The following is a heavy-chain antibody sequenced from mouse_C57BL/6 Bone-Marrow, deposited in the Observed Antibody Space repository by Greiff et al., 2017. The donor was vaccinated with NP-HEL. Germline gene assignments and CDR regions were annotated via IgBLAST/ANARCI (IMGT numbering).Heavy chain of an antibody. CDR2: IYPGDGDT. V-gene: IGHV1-82*01. CDR3: AKERQILMYYYGSSNWYFDV. Sequence: VQLQQSGPELVKPGASVKISCKASGYAFSSSWMNWVKQRPGKGLEWIGRIYPGDGDTNYNGKFKGKATLTADKSSSTAYMQLSSLTSEDSAVYFCAKERQILMYYYGSSNWYFDVWGTGTTVTVSS. D-gene: IGHD1-1*01. J-gene: IGHJ1*03. CDR1: GYAFSSSW.